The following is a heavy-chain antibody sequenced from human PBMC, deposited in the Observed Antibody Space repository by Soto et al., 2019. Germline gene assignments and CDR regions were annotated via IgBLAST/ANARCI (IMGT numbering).Heavy chain of an antibody. V-gene: IGHV3-7*03. CDR3: ARGSGTYYAGHFDP. Sequence: EVQLVESEGGLVQPGGSLRLSCGASGFTFSSHWMSWVRQAPGKGLEWVASIKQDGSEKHYVDSVKGRFTISRDDAKNSLYLQMNTLRAEDTAVYYCARGSGTYYAGHFDPWGQGTLVTVSS. D-gene: IGHD1-26*01. CDR1: GFTFSSHW. J-gene: IGHJ5*02. CDR2: IKQDGSEK.